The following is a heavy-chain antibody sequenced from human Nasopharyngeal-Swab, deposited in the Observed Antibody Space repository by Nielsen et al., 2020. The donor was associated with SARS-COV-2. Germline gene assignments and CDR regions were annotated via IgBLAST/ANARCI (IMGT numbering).Heavy chain of an antibody. D-gene: IGHD3-3*01. CDR1: GSTFTSYG. CDR2: ISAYNGNT. CDR3: ARASHRVGSYYDFWSGYYRDYYYYGMDV. Sequence: ASVKVSCKASGSTFTSYGISWVRQAPGQGLEWMGWISAYNGNTNYAQKLQGRVTMTTDTSTSTAYMELRSLRSDDTAVYYCARASHRVGSYYDFWSGYYRDYYYYGMDVWGQGTTVTVSS. V-gene: IGHV1-18*01. J-gene: IGHJ6*02.